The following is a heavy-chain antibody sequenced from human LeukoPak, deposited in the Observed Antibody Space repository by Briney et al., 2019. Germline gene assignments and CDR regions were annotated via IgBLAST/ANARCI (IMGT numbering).Heavy chain of an antibody. J-gene: IGHJ4*02. D-gene: IGHD1-26*01. CDR3: AKDIRWELLSYFDY. CDR1: GSTFDDYA. V-gene: IGHV3-9*01. Sequence: PGRSLRLSCAASGSTFDDYAMHWVRQAPGKGLEWVSGISWNSGSIGYADSVKGRFTISRDNAKNSLYLQMNSLRAEDTALYYCAKDIRWELLSYFDYWGQGTLVTVSS. CDR2: ISWNSGSI.